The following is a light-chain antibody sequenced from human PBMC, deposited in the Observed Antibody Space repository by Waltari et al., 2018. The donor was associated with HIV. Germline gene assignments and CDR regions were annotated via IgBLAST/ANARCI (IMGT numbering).Light chain of an antibody. J-gene: IGKJ5*01. CDR1: EDIVNY. V-gene: IGKV1-9*01. Sequence: DIQLTQSPSFLSASVGDRVTITCRASEDIVNYLAWYQQRPGKAPKLQIYGASTLQSGVPSRFSGSGSGTEFTLTISSLQPEDFATYFCQQLSTYPITFGQGTRLEIK. CDR2: GAS. CDR3: QQLSTYPIT.